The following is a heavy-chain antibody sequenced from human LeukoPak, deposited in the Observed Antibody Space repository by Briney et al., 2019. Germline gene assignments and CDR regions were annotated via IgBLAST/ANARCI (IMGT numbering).Heavy chain of an antibody. CDR2: ISSSGSTI. CDR3: ARDYSSGWYRD. CDR1: GFTFSDYY. J-gene: IGHJ4*02. D-gene: IGHD6-19*01. Sequence: GRSLRLSCAASGFTFSDYYMSWIRQAPGKGLEWVSYISSSGSTIYYADSVKGRFTIARDNAKNSLYLQMNSLRAEDTAVYYCARDYSSGWYRDWGQGTLVTVSS. V-gene: IGHV3-11*01.